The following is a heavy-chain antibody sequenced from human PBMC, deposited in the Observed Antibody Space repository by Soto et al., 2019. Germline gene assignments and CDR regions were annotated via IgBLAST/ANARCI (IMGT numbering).Heavy chain of an antibody. CDR1: GFTFSSYG. J-gene: IGHJ4*02. CDR3: AKGGYSSSTHFDY. V-gene: IGHV3-30*18. D-gene: IGHD6-6*01. CDR2: ISYDGSNK. Sequence: GGPLRLSCAASGFTFSSYGMHWVRQAPGKGLEWVAVISYDGSNKYYADSVKGRFTISRDNSKNTLYLQMNSLRAEDTAVYYCAKGGYSSSTHFDYWGQGTLVTVSS.